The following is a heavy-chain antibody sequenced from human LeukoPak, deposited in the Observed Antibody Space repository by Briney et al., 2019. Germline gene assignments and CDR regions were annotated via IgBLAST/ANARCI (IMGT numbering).Heavy chain of an antibody. CDR2: IYTSGST. D-gene: IGHD5-12*01. J-gene: IGHJ5*02. Sequence: SETLSLTCTVSGGSISSGSYYWSWIRQPAGNGLEWIGRIYTSGSTNYNPSLKSRVTISVDTSKNQFSLKLSSVTAADTAVNYCARWVYSGYDLSLSRFDPWGQGTLVTVSS. CDR1: GGSISSGSYY. CDR3: ARWVYSGYDLSLSRFDP. V-gene: IGHV4-61*02.